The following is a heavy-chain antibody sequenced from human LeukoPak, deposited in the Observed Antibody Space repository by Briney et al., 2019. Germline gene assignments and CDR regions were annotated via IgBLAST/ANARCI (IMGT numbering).Heavy chain of an antibody. CDR3: ARGTDCSGGSCYSAGPNWFDP. CDR1: GFALSSHW. CDR2: VNRDGSET. Sequence: GGSLRLSCAASGFALSSHWMTWFRQVPGRGPEWVANVNRDGSETYYLDSVKGRFTISKDNAKNSLYLQMNSLRAEDTAVYYCARGTDCSGGSCYSAGPNWFDPWGQGTLVTVSS. V-gene: IGHV3-7*01. J-gene: IGHJ5*02. D-gene: IGHD2-15*01.